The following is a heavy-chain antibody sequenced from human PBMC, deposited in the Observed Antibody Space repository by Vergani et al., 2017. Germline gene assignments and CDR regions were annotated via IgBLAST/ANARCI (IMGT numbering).Heavy chain of an antibody. V-gene: IGHV4-34*01. CDR3: ASHPAEKFLEWLLWDY. D-gene: IGHD3-3*01. Sequence: QVQLQQWGAGLLKPSETLSLTCAVYGGSFSGYYWGWIRQPPGKGLEWIGSIYYSGSTYYNPSLKSRVTISVDTSKNQFSLKLSSVTAADTAVYYCASHPAEKFLEWLLWDYWGQGTLVTVSS. J-gene: IGHJ4*02. CDR1: GGSFSGYY. CDR2: IYYSGST.